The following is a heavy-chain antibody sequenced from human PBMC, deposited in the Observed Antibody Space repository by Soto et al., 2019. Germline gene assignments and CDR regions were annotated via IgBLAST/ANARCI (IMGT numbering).Heavy chain of an antibody. D-gene: IGHD6-25*01. CDR1: GFTFSHYA. CDR3: ARVGLNVFRAANDSYNWFEP. J-gene: IGHJ5*02. Sequence: GGSLRLSCTASGFTFSHYALHWLRQTPGKGLEWVAYISYHGNTEKYADSVKGRFTISRDNYKKEVYLQMNSLRIEDTAVYYCARVGLNVFRAANDSYNWFEPWGQGTVVTVSS. V-gene: IGHV3-30*04. CDR2: ISYHGNTE.